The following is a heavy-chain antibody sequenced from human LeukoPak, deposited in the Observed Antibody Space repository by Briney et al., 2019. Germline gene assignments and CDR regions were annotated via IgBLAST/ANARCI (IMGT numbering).Heavy chain of an antibody. CDR3: ARSVGATPSAFDI. Sequence: ASVKVSCKASGYTFTGYYMHWVRQAPGQGLEWMGWINPNSGGTNYAQKFQGWATMTRDTSISTAYMELSRLRSDDTAVYYCARSVGATPSAFDIWGQGTMVTVSS. D-gene: IGHD1-26*01. V-gene: IGHV1-2*04. CDR2: INPNSGGT. CDR1: GYTFTGYY. J-gene: IGHJ3*02.